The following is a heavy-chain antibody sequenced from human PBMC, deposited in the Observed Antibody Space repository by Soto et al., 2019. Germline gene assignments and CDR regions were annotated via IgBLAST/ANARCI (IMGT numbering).Heavy chain of an antibody. Sequence: KPSETLSLTCAVSASSISSAYFWGWIRQPPGKGLEWIATIFHTGGTYYNPSLKSRVTISVDTSNNQFSLRLNSVTAADTALYFCARTWLAGGTPADAFDIWGQGTMVTVS. CDR2: IFHTGGT. CDR1: ASSISSAYF. CDR3: ARTWLAGGTPADAFDI. J-gene: IGHJ3*02. D-gene: IGHD2-15*01. V-gene: IGHV4-38-2*01.